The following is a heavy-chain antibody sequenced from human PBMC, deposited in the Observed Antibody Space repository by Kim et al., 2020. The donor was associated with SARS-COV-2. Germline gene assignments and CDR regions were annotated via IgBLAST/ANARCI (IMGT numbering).Heavy chain of an antibody. CDR3: ARSVAGSGWGFDY. V-gene: IGHV4-39*01. D-gene: IGHD6-19*01. CDR2: IYYSGST. J-gene: IGHJ4*02. CDR1: GGSISSSSYY. Sequence: SETLSLTCTVSGGSISSSSYYWGWIRQPPGKGLEWIGSIYYSGSTYYNPSLKSRVTISVDTSKNQFSLKLSSVTAADTAVYYCARSVAGSGWGFDYWGQGTLVTVSS.